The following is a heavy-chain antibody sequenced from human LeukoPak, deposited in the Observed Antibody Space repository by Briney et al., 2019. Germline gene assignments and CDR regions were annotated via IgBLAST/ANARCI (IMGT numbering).Heavy chain of an antibody. CDR2: VRSKANSCAT. V-gene: IGHV3-73*01. J-gene: IGHJ4*02. CDR3: TRENDYGGNPLDY. CDR1: GFTFSGSA. D-gene: IGHD4-23*01. Sequence: GGSLRLSCAASGFTFSGSAMHWVRQASGKGLEWVGRVRSKANSCATAYAASVKGKFTISRDDSKNTAYLQMNSLKTEDTAVYYCTRENDYGGNPLDYWGQGTLVTVSS.